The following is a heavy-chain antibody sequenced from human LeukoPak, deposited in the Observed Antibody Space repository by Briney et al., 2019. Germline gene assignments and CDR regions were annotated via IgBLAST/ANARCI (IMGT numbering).Heavy chain of an antibody. V-gene: IGHV5-51*01. CDR1: GYSFTTFW. J-gene: IGHJ3*02. CDR2: IYPGDSDT. CDR3: ASLRSYSDAFDI. Sequence: GESLEISCKGSGYSFTTFWVAWVRQMPGKGLEWLGIIYPGDSDTRYNPSFQGQVTFSADKSISIAYLQWSSLKASDTAVYYCASLRSYSDAFDIWGRGTMVTVSS. D-gene: IGHD2-21*01.